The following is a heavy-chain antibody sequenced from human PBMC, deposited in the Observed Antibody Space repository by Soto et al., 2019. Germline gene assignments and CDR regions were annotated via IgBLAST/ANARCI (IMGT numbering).Heavy chain of an antibody. V-gene: IGHV3-33*01. CDR1: GFTFSSYG. CDR2: IWYDGSNK. CDR3: ARDQAAAGTGSPDY. J-gene: IGHJ4*02. D-gene: IGHD6-13*01. Sequence: QVQLVESGGGVVQPGRSLRLSCAASGFTFSSYGMHWVRQAPGKGLEWVAVIWYDGSNKYYADSVKGRFTISRDNSKNPLYLQMNSLRAEDTAVYYCARDQAAAGTGSPDYWGQGTLVTVSS.